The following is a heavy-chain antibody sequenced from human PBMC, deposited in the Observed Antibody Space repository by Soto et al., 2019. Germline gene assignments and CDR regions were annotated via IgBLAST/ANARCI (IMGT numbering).Heavy chain of an antibody. D-gene: IGHD3-9*01. CDR1: GYTFTSYG. V-gene: IGHV1-18*01. J-gene: IGHJ4*02. Sequence: ASVKVSCKASGYTFTSYGISWVRQAPGQGLEWMGWISAYNGNTNYAQKLQGRVTMTTDTSTRTAYMELRSLRSDDTAVYYCASDRGGVRYFDWFHPDYWGQGTLVTVSS. CDR2: ISAYNGNT. CDR3: ASDRGGVRYFDWFHPDY.